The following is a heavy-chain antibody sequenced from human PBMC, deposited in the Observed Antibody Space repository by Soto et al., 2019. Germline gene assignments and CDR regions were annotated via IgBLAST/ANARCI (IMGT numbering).Heavy chain of an antibody. CDR3: ARQDYSTTWYLNY. Sequence: GGSLRLSCAASGFTFSNPWMNWVRQAPGKGLEWVGRIKSKTDGGTTDYAAPVKGRFTISRDDSKNTLYLQMNSLRAEGTAVYYCARQDYSTTWYLNYWGQGTLVTVSS. CDR1: GFTFSNPW. V-gene: IGHV3-15*07. J-gene: IGHJ4*02. CDR2: IKSKTDGGTT. D-gene: IGHD6-13*01.